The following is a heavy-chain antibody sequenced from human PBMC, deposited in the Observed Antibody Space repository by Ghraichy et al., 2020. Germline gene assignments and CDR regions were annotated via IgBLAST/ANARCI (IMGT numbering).Heavy chain of an antibody. CDR1: GFTFSSYA. J-gene: IGHJ5*02. V-gene: IGHV3-64D*06. D-gene: IGHD6-13*01. CDR3: VRAAAGTGWFDP. Sequence: RGSLRLSCSASGFTFSSYAMHWVRQAPGKGLEYVSAISSNGGSTYYADSVKGRFTISRDNSKNTLYLQMSSLRAEDTAVYYCVRAAAGTGWFDPWGQGTLVTVSS. CDR2: ISSNGGST.